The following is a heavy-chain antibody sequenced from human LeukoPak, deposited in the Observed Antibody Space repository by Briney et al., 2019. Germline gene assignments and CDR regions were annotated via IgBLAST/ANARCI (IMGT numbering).Heavy chain of an antibody. Sequence: SETLSLTCTVSGGSISSYYWSWIRQPPGKGLEWIGYIYYSGSTNYNPSLKSRVTISVDTSKNQFSLKLSSVTAADTAVYYCARDYDFWSGPFFDYWGQGTLVTVSS. J-gene: IGHJ4*02. V-gene: IGHV4-59*12. CDR3: ARDYDFWSGPFFDY. CDR1: GGSISSYY. CDR2: IYYSGST. D-gene: IGHD3-3*01.